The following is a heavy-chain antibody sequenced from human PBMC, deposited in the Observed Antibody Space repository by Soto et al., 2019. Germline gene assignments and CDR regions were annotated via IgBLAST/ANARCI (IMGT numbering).Heavy chain of an antibody. J-gene: IGHJ6*02. CDR3: ARDRVMRGNAYYYGMDV. CDR1: GGTFSSFA. V-gene: IGHV1-69*12. Sequence: QVLLVQSGAEVKKPGSSVRVSCKTSGGTFSSFAISWVRLAPGQGLEWMGVIVPMFAAPTYAQKFQGRNSINADESTRTAYMELRKLRSDDTAVYCCARDRVMRGNAYYYGMDVWGQGTTVTVSS. D-gene: IGHD2-21*01. CDR2: IVPMFAAP.